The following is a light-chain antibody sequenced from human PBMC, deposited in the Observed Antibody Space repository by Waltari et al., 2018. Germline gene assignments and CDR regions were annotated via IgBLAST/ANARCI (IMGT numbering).Light chain of an antibody. J-gene: IGKJ5*01. Sequence: CRASQAISIYLAGYQQKPGKAPNLLIYAASTLQSGVPSRFIGSGSGTEFTLTISSLQPEDFATYYCQQLRSYPRITFGQGTRLDI. V-gene: IGKV1-9*01. CDR2: AAS. CDR3: QQLRSYPRIT. CDR1: QAISIY.